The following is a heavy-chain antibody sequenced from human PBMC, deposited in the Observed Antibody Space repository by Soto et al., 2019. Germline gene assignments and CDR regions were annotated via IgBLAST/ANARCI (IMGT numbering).Heavy chain of an antibody. CDR3: ARGFSGSRPGDYYYYVMDA. V-gene: IGHV4-31*03. CDR2: IYYSGTT. Sequence: VQLPESGPGLVKPSQTLSLTCSVSGGSISSGGYYWSWIRQHPGKGLEWIGYIYYSGTTYYNPSLKSRATISVDTSKSQFSLKLSSVTAADTAVYYCARGFSGSRPGDYYYYVMDAWGQGTTVTVSS. D-gene: IGHD3-10*01. CDR1: GGSISSGGYY. J-gene: IGHJ6*02.